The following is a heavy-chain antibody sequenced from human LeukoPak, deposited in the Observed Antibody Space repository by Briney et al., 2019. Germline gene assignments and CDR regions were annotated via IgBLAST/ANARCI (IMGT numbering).Heavy chain of an antibody. CDR3: AKDLITSSSLATAKGRLFDY. V-gene: IGHV3-23*01. CDR2: ISASGYNT. Sequence: GGTLRLSCAASGFTFSSCGMSWVRQAPGKGLVWVSTISASGYNTYYAGSVQGRFTISRDNSKNTLYLQMTSLRAEDTAVYYCAKDLITSSSLATAKGRLFDYWGQGTLVTVSS. J-gene: IGHJ4*02. CDR1: GFTFSSCG. D-gene: IGHD3-22*01.